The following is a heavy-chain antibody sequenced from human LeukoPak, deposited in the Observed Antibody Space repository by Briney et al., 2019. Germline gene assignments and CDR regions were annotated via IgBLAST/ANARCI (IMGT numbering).Heavy chain of an antibody. Sequence: ASVKVSCKASGYTFTGYYMHWVRQAPGKGLEWMGGFDPEDGETIYAQKFQGRVTMTEDTSTDTAYMELSSLRSEDTAVYYCAVAGSGSFTWPAYYMDVWGKGTTVTVSS. CDR1: GYTFTGYY. J-gene: IGHJ6*03. CDR3: AVAGSGSFTWPAYYMDV. V-gene: IGHV1-24*01. CDR2: FDPEDGET. D-gene: IGHD3-10*01.